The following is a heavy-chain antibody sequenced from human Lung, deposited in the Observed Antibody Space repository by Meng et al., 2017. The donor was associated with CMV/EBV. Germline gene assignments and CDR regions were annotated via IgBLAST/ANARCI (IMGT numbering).Heavy chain of an antibody. CDR1: GFSFISYG. V-gene: IGHV3-21*01. CDR2: ISSGSSCI. Sequence: SGFSFISYGVIWVRQAPGKGLEWVSAISSGSSCIYYADSVKGRFTISRDNAKNSLYLQMNSLRAEDTAVYYCARAFTPITIFESDGLWGQGTLVTVSS. CDR3: ARAFTPITIFESDGL. J-gene: IGHJ4*02. D-gene: IGHD3-3*01.